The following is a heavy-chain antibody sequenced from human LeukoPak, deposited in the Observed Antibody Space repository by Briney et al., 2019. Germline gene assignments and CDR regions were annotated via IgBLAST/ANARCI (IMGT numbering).Heavy chain of an antibody. CDR1: GGSISSSSYY. D-gene: IGHD3-3*01. J-gene: IGHJ4*02. CDR2: IYYSGST. Sequence: SETLCLTCTVSGGSISSSSYYWGWIRQPPGKGLEWIGSIYYSGSTYYNPSLKSRVTISVDTSKNQFSLKLSSVTAADTAVYYCASLCDFWSGYLPCDYWGQGTLVTVSS. CDR3: ASLCDFWSGYLPCDY. V-gene: IGHV4-39*01.